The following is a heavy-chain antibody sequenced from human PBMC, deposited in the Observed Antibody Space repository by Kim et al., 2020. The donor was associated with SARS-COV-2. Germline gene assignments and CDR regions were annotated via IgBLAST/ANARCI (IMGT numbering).Heavy chain of an antibody. Sequence: GESLKISCKGSGYSFTSYWIGWVRQMPGKGLEWMGIIYPGDSDTRYSPSFQGQVTISADKSISTAYLQWSSLKASDTAMYYCARRYYYGSGSYYNSDYYYYGMDVWGQGTTVTVSS. CDR3: ARRYYYGSGSYYNSDYYYYGMDV. V-gene: IGHV5-51*01. J-gene: IGHJ6*02. CDR1: GYSFTSYW. D-gene: IGHD3-10*01. CDR2: IYPGDSDT.